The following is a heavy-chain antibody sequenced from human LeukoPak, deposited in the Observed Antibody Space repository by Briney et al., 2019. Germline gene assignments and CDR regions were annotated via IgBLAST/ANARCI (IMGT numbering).Heavy chain of an antibody. D-gene: IGHD6-13*01. CDR3: ARVGIAAARRLGVNWFDP. Sequence: ASVNVSCKASVYTFTSYDINWVRQATGQGLEWMVWMNPNSGNTGYAQKFQGRVTMTRNTSISTAYMELSSLRSEDTAVYYCARVGIAAARRLGVNWFDPWGQGTLVTVSS. V-gene: IGHV1-8*01. CDR1: VYTFTSYD. J-gene: IGHJ5*02. CDR2: MNPNSGNT.